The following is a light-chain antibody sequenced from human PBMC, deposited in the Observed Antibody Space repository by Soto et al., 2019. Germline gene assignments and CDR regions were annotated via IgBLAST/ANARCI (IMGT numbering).Light chain of an antibody. CDR3: SSYTSNSTYV. Sequence: QSALSHPPSVSGSPGQSVSISYTGTSSDFCTYNRVSWYQQPPGTAPRLMIYDVSNRPSGVPDRFSGSKSGNTASLTISGLQAEDEADYYCSSYTSNSTYVFGTGTKVTGL. CDR1: SSDFCTYNR. CDR2: DVS. V-gene: IGLV2-18*02. J-gene: IGLJ1*01.